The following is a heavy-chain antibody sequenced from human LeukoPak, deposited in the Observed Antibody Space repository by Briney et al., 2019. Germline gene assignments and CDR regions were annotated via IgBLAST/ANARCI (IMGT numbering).Heavy chain of an antibody. D-gene: IGHD6-19*01. V-gene: IGHV3-7*03. CDR3: AKRIAVAGSNIYGVDY. CDR1: GFTFSTYW. CDR2: IKQDGSET. J-gene: IGHJ4*02. Sequence: PGGSLRLSCAASGFTFSTYWMTWVRQAPGKGLEWVANIKQDGSETYCVDSVKGRFTISRDNAKNTLYLQMNSLRAEDTAVYYCAKRIAVAGSNIYGVDYWGQGTLVTVSS.